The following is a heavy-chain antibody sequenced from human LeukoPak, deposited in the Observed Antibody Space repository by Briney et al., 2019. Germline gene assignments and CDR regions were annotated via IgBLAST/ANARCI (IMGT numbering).Heavy chain of an antibody. CDR3: ARDQRLAAHSRRTYYYYGMDV. V-gene: IGHV3-30*03. CDR2: ISYDGSNK. Sequence: GGSLRLSCAASGFTFSSYGMHWVRQAPGKGLEWVAVISYDGSNKYYADSVKGRFTISRDNSKNTLYLQMNSLRAEDTAVYYCARDQRLAAHSRRTYYYYGMDVWGQGTTVTVSS. CDR1: GFTFSSYG. D-gene: IGHD2-15*01. J-gene: IGHJ6*02.